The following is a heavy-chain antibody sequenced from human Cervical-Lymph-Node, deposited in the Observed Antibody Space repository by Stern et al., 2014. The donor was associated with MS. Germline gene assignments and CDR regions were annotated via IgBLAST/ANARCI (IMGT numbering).Heavy chain of an antibody. J-gene: IGHJ5*02. CDR2: IYYSGST. Sequence: VQLQESGPGLVKPSETLSLTCTVSGGSISSYYWSWIRQPPGKGLELLGYIYYSGSTNYNPSLKSRVTISVDTSKNQFSLKLSSVTAADTAVYYCARDREDSSSWRWFDPWGQGTLVTVSS. D-gene: IGHD6-13*01. CDR3: ARDREDSSSWRWFDP. V-gene: IGHV4-59*01. CDR1: GGSISSYY.